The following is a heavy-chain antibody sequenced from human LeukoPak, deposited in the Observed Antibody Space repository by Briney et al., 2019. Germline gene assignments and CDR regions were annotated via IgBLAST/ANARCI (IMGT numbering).Heavy chain of an antibody. V-gene: IGHV1-8*01. J-gene: IGHJ4*02. D-gene: IGHD3-10*01. CDR3: ARGRRGSGSYYQWY. CDR2: MNPNSGNT. Sequence: ASVKVSCKASGYTFTSYDINWVRQATGQGLEWMGWMNPNSGNTSYAQKFQGRVTMTRNTSISTAYMELSSLRSEDTAVYYCARGRRGSGSYYQWYWGQGTLVTVSS. CDR1: GYTFTSYD.